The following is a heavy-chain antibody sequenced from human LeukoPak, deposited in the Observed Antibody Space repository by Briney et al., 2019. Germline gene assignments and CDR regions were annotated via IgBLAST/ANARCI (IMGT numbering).Heavy chain of an antibody. Sequence: ASVKVSCKASGYTFTSYDINWVRQATGQGLEWMGWMNPNSGNTGYAQKFQGRVTMTRNTSISTAYMELSSLRSEDTAVYYCARGPNYYGSGSYRNYYYYMDVWGKGTTVTVSS. J-gene: IGHJ6*03. D-gene: IGHD3-10*01. V-gene: IGHV1-8*01. CDR1: GYTFTSYD. CDR3: ARGPNYYGSGSYRNYYYYMDV. CDR2: MNPNSGNT.